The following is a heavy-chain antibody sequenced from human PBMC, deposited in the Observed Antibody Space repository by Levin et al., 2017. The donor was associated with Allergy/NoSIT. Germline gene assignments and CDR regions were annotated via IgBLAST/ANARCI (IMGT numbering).Heavy chain of an antibody. D-gene: IGHD5-12*01. CDR2: ISISSSFI. Sequence: LSLTCVASGFTFSSSSMNWVRQAPGKGLEWVSCISISSSFIYYADSVKGRFIISRDNAKNSLYLQVNSLRADDTAVYYCARGGRGYSGNWDRFDPWGQGTLVTVSS. CDR1: GFTFSSSS. V-gene: IGHV3-21*01. CDR3: ARGGRGYSGNWDRFDP. J-gene: IGHJ5*02.